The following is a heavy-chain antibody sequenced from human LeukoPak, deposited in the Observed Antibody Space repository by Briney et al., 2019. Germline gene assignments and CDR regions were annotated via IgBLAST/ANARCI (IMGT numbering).Heavy chain of an antibody. CDR2: IYYSGST. CDR3: AREGKYSSGKGY. CDR1: GGSISSSSYY. J-gene: IGHJ4*02. Sequence: SGTLSLTCTVSGGSISSSSYYWGWIRQPPGKGLEWIGSIYYSGSTYYNPSLKSRVTISVDTSKNQFSLKLSSVTAADTAVYYCAREGKYSSGKGYWGQGTLVTVSS. V-gene: IGHV4-39*07. D-gene: IGHD6-19*01.